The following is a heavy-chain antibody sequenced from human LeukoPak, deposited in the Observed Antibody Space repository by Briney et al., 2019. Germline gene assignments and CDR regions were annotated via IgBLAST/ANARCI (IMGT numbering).Heavy chain of an antibody. J-gene: IGHJ2*01. CDR2: IYYSGST. CDR1: GGSISSYY. Sequence: KPSETLSLTCTVSGGSISSYYWSWIRQPPGKGLEWIGYIYYSGSTNYNPSLKSRVTISVDTSKNQFSLKLSSVTAADTAVHYCARDKVNWYFDLWGRGTLVTVSS. V-gene: IGHV4-59*01. CDR3: ARDKVNWYFDL.